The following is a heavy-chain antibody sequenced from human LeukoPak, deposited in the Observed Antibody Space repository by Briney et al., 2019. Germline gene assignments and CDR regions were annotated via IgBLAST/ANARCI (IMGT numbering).Heavy chain of an antibody. CDR1: GFTLSSYA. CDR2: ISYDGTNE. V-gene: IGHV3-30*15. Sequence: GGSLRLSCAASGFTLSSYAMHWVRQAPGKGLEWVAIISYDGTNEYYADSVKGRFTISRDNSKNTLFLQVSSLKAEDTAVYYCARDSLVVAATGSYMDVWGQGTTVTVSS. CDR3: ARDSLVVAATGSYMDV. J-gene: IGHJ6*02. D-gene: IGHD2-15*01.